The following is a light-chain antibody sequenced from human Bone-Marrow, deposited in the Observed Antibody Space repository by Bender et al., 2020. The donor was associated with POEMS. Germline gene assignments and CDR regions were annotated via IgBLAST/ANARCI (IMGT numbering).Light chain of an antibody. V-gene: IGLV3-10*01. CDR2: EDT. Sequence: SYELTQPPSVSVYPGQTARITCSADALPKHYVFWCQQKPGQAPVLIIYEDTKRPSGIPERCSGSSSGTVATLTLSGAQVEDEADYYCFSTDSTGDHKGVFGGGTKLTVL. CDR3: FSTDSTGDHKGV. CDR1: ALPKHY. J-gene: IGLJ3*02.